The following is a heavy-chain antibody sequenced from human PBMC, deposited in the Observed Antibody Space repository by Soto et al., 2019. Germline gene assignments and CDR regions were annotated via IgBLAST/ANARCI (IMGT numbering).Heavy chain of an antibody. CDR1: GGTFSSYA. V-gene: IGHV1-69*13. CDR3: ASDSDIVVVVAATRRGYYGMDV. Sequence: SVKVSCKASGGTFSSYAISWVRQAPGQGLEWMGGIIPIFGTANYAQKFQGRVTITADESTSTAYMELSSLRSEDTAVYYCASDSDIVVVVAATRRGYYGMDVWGQGTTVTVSS. J-gene: IGHJ6*02. D-gene: IGHD2-15*01. CDR2: IIPIFGTA.